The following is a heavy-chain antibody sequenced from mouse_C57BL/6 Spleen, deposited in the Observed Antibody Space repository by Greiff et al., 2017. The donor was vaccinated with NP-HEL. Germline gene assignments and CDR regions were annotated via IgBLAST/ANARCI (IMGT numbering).Heavy chain of an antibody. J-gene: IGHJ4*01. Sequence: VQLQQSGPELVKPGASVKISCKASGYTFTDYYMNWVKQSHGKSLEWIGDINPNNGGTSYNQKFKGKATLTVDKSSSTAYMELRSLTSEDSAVYYCARWWGYDVNYAMDYWGQGTSVTVSS. CDR2: INPNNGGT. V-gene: IGHV1-26*01. CDR1: GYTFTDYY. CDR3: ARWWGYDVNYAMDY. D-gene: IGHD2-2*01.